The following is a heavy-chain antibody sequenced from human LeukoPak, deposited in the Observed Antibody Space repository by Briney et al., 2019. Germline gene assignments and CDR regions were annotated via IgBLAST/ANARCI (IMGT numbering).Heavy chain of an antibody. J-gene: IGHJ5*02. CDR3: ARTYFSGWSDWFDP. Sequence: PSETLSLTCSVSGGSISSNTYYWGWIRQTPGEGLEWIGNMHYKGSANYNPSLKSRVSISVDTSKNEFSLTLASVTAADTAIYYCARTYFSGWSDWFDPWGQGTLVTVSS. CDR2: MHYKGSA. CDR1: GGSISSNTYY. D-gene: IGHD6-19*01. V-gene: IGHV4-39*07.